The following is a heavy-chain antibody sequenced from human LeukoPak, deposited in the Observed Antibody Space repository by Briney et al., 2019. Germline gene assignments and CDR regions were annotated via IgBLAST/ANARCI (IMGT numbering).Heavy chain of an antibody. CDR3: ARESTSSSWYSGYYYYMDV. CDR1: GGSISSSSYY. CDR2: RYYSGST. D-gene: IGHD6-13*01. J-gene: IGHJ6*03. Sequence: SETLSLTCTVSGGSISSSSYYWGWIRQPPGKGLEWIGTRYYSGSTYYNPSLKSRVTISVDTSKNQFSLKLSSVTAADTAVYYCARESTSSSWYSGYYYYMDVWGKGTTVTVSS. V-gene: IGHV4-39*07.